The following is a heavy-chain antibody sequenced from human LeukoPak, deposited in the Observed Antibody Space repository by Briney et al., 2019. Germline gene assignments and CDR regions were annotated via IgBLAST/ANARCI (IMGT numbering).Heavy chain of an antibody. Sequence: GGSLRLSCAASGFPFSSYGMHWVRQAPGKGLEWVSAISGSGGSTYYADSVKGRFTISRDNSKNTLYLQMNSLGAEDTAVYYCAKDQDIVVVPAALDHWGQGTLVTVSS. CDR1: GFPFSSYG. CDR3: AKDQDIVVVPAALDH. D-gene: IGHD2-2*01. CDR2: ISGSGGST. J-gene: IGHJ5*02. V-gene: IGHV3-23*01.